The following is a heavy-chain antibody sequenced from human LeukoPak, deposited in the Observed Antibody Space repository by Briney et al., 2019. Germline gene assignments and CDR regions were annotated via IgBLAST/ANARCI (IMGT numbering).Heavy chain of an antibody. CDR2: ISGSGGST. CDR1: GFTFSNYA. CDR3: ATTPSRLGPNWFDP. Sequence: GGSLRLSCAASGFTFSNYAMYWVRQAPGKGLEWVSAISGSGGSTYYADSVKGRFSISRDNSKNTLYLQMNSLRAEDTAVYYCATTPSRLGPNWFDPWGQGTLVTVSS. J-gene: IGHJ5*02. V-gene: IGHV3-23*01. D-gene: IGHD5-12*01.